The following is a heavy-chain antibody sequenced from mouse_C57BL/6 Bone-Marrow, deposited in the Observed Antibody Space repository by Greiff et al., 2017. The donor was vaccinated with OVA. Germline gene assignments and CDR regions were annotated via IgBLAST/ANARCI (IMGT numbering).Heavy chain of an antibody. V-gene: IGHV14-4*01. CDR3: TTYRY. J-gene: IGHJ2*01. CDR1: GFNIKDDE. Sequence: VQLQQSGAELVRPGASVKLSCTASGFNIKDDEMHWVKERPEQGLEWIGWIDPENGDTEYASKFQGKATITADTSSKTVYLHLSSLTSEDTAVYYCTTYRYWGQGTTLTVSS. CDR2: IDPENGDT.